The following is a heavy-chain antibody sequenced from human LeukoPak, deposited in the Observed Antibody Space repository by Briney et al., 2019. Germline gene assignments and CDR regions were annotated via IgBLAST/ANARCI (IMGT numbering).Heavy chain of an antibody. CDR2: INTGNGNT. CDR3: ARVRGRGLDY. CDR1: GYTFTNYA. J-gene: IGHJ4*02. Sequence: ASVKVSCKASGYTFTNYAMHWVRQAPGQRLEWMGWINTGNGNTKYSQEFQGRVTMTRDMSTSTVYMELSSLRSEDTAVYYCARVRGRGLDYWGQGTLVTVSS. V-gene: IGHV1-3*03.